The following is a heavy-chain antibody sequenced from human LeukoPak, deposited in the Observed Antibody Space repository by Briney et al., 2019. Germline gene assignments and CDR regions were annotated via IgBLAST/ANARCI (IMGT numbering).Heavy chain of an antibody. CDR3: ARDWGNWDFDY. CDR1: GFTFSSYE. V-gene: IGHV3-48*03. J-gene: IGHJ4*02. Sequence: GGSLRLSCAASGFTFSSYEMNWVRQAPGKGLEWVSYISSSGSTIYYADSVKGRFTISRDNAKNSVYLQMKSLRAEDTALYYCARDWGNWDFDYWGQGILVTVSS. D-gene: IGHD3-16*01. CDR2: ISSSGSTI.